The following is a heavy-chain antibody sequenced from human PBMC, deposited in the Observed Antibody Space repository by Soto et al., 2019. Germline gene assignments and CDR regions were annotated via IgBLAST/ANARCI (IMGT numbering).Heavy chain of an antibody. CDR1: GYTFTSYY. V-gene: IGHV1-3*01. D-gene: IGHD2-21*02. Sequence: ASVKVSCKASGYTFTSYYMHWVRQAPGRGLEWMGWINAGNGNTKYSQKFQGRVTITRDTSASTAYMELSSLRSEDTAVYYCARSIVVVTAADYWGQGTLVTVSS. J-gene: IGHJ4*02. CDR2: INAGNGNT. CDR3: ARSIVVVTAADY.